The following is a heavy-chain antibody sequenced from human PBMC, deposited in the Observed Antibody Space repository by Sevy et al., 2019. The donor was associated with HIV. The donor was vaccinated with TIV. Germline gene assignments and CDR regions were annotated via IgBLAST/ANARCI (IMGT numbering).Heavy chain of an antibody. CDR1: GFTFSSYW. V-gene: IGHV3-7*03. CDR3: AREGVVVPAAIIPVV. J-gene: IGHJ4*02. D-gene: IGHD2-2*01. Sequence: GGSLRLSCAASGFTFSSYWMSWVRQAPGKGLEWVANIKQDGSEKYYVDSVKGRFTISRDNAKNSLYLQMNSLRAEDTAVYYCAREGVVVPAAIIPVVWGQGTLVTVSS. CDR2: IKQDGSEK.